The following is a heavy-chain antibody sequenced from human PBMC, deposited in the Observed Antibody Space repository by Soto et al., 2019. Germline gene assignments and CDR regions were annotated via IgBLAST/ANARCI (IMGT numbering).Heavy chain of an antibody. Sequence: QVHLVQSGAEVKKPGASVKVSCQGSGYAFTTYGITWVRQAPGQGLEWMGWISAHNGNTNYAQKLQGRVTMTTDTSTSTAYMELRSLRSDDTAVYYCARDSPPPREWGQGTLVTVSS. CDR2: ISAHNGNT. V-gene: IGHV1-18*01. CDR1: GYAFTTYG. J-gene: IGHJ4*02. CDR3: ARDSPPPRE.